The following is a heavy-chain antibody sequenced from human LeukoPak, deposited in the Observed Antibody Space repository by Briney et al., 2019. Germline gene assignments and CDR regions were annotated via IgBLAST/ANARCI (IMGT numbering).Heavy chain of an antibody. CDR1: GYTFTRYY. V-gene: IGHV1-46*01. D-gene: IGHD3-22*01. CDR2: INPSGGSA. J-gene: IGHJ4*02. Sequence: GASVKVSCKASGYTFTRYYMHWVRQAPGQGREWMGIINPSGGSARYAQKFQGRVTMTRDTSTSTVYMEVSSLRSEDTAVYYCARLAVCDSSGYLSYCGQGTLVTVSS. CDR3: ARLAVCDSSGYLSY.